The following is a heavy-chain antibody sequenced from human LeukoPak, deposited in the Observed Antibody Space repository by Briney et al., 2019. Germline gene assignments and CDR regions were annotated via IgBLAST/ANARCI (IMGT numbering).Heavy chain of an antibody. CDR2: ISEDGSEK. CDR3: AQRSTLISDS. J-gene: IGHJ5*01. Sequence: GGSLRLSCAASGFTFSEYWMTWVRQAPRTGLEWVANISEDGSEKNYVDSVKGRFTISRDNAKNSLYLHMNSLRGEDTAVYYCAQRSTLISDSWGQGTLVTVSS. CDR1: GFTFSEYW. V-gene: IGHV3-7*05. D-gene: IGHD4-23*01.